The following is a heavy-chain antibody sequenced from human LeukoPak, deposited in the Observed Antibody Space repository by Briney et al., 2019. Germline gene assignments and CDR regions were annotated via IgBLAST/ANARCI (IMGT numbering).Heavy chain of an antibody. CDR1: GFTFSNYG. Sequence: GGSLRLSCAASGFTFSNYGMSWVRQAPGKGLEWVSAISGSGGSTYYADSVKGRFTISRDKSKNTLYLQMNSPRAEDTAVYYCAKSHHVTAIDYWGQGTLVTVSS. D-gene: IGHD2-21*02. V-gene: IGHV3-23*01. CDR3: AKSHHVTAIDY. J-gene: IGHJ4*02. CDR2: ISGSGGST.